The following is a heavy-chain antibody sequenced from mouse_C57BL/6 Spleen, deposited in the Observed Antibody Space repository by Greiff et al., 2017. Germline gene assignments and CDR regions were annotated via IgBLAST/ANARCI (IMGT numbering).Heavy chain of an antibody. V-gene: IGHV1-76*01. CDR2: IYPGSGNT. CDR3: ARSAYYSNSDYAMDY. D-gene: IGHD2-5*01. Sequence: QVQLQQSGAELVRPGASVKLSCKASGSTFTDYYINWVKQRPGQGLEWIARIYPGSGNTYYNEKFKGKATLTAEKSSSTAYMQLSSLTSEDSAVYFCARSAYYSNSDYAMDYWGQGTSVTVSS. CDR1: GSTFTDYY. J-gene: IGHJ4*01.